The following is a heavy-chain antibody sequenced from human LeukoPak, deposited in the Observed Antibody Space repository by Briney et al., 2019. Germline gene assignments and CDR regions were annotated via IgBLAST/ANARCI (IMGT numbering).Heavy chain of an antibody. Sequence: GGSLRLSCAASGFTFSSYSMNWVRQAPGKGLEWVSYISSSSSTIYYADSVKGRFTISRDNSKNTLYLQMNSLRAEDTAVYYCATGSYNWNYEGPYYFDYWGQGTLVTVSS. V-gene: IGHV3-48*01. CDR2: ISSSSSTI. D-gene: IGHD1-7*01. CDR1: GFTFSSYS. J-gene: IGHJ4*02. CDR3: ATGSYNWNYEGPYYFDY.